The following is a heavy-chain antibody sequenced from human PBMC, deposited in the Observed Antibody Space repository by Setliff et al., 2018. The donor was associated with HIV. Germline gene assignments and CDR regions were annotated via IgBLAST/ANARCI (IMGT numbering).Heavy chain of an antibody. CDR2: ISSSGGTI. CDR3: ARDPRFDAFDI. V-gene: IGHV3-48*03. CDR1: GFTFSRYE. Sequence: GGSLRLSCAASGFTFSRYEMNWVRQAPGKGLEWVSYISSSGGTIYYADSVKGRFTVSRDNSKNTLYLQMNSLRGEDTAVYYCARDPRFDAFDIWGQGTMVTVSS. J-gene: IGHJ3*02.